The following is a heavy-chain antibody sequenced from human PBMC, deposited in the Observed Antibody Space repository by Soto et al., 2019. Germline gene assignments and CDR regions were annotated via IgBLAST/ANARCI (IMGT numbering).Heavy chain of an antibody. V-gene: IGHV1-3*01. CDR1: GYTFTSYA. J-gene: IGHJ5*02. D-gene: IGHD2-15*01. CDR2: INAGNGNT. CDR3: ARGESVVGDP. Sequence: EASVKVSCKASGYTFTSYAMHWVRQAPGQRLEWMGWINAGNGNTKCSQKFQDRVTITRDTSASTAYMELSSLRSEDTAVYYCARGESVVGDPWGQGTLVTVSS.